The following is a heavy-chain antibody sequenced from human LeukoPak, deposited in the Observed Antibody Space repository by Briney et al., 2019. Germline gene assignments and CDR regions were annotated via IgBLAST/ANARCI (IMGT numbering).Heavy chain of an antibody. Sequence: ASVKVSCKASGYTFTSYDINWVRQATGQGLEWMGWMNPNSGNTGYAQKFQGRVTMTRNTSISTAYMELSSLRSDDTAVYYCARGRGTTGFMIVVALDYWGREPWSPSPQ. V-gene: IGHV1-8*01. CDR3: ARGRGTTGFMIVVALDY. CDR1: GYTFTSYD. CDR2: MNPNSGNT. D-gene: IGHD3-22*01. J-gene: IGHJ4*02.